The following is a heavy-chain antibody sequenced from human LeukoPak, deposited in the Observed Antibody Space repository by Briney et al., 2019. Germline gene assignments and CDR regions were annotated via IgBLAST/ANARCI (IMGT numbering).Heavy chain of an antibody. D-gene: IGHD1-14*01. J-gene: IGHJ4*02. CDR2: ISSSGS. CDR1: GFTFSDYY. V-gene: IGHV3-11*06. Sequence: PGGCLRLSCAASGFTFSDYYMHWIRQAQGKGLEWVSYISSSGSYTHADSVKGRFTISRDNAKNSLYLQMNSLRAEDTALYYCARTTGSFDPVALWGQGTLVTVSS. CDR3: ARTTGSFDPVAL.